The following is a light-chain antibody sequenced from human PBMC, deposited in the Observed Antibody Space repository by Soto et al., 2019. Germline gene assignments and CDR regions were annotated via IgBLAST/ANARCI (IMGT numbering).Light chain of an antibody. CDR2: GAS. Sequence: EIVLTQSPGTLSLSPGERATLSCRASQSVSGSFLAWFQQKPVQAPRLLIYGASSRATGIPDRFSGSGSGTDFTLTISRLEPEDFAVYYCQQYGSSPRVTFGGGTKVDIK. J-gene: IGKJ4*01. V-gene: IGKV3-20*01. CDR1: QSVSGSF. CDR3: QQYGSSPRVT.